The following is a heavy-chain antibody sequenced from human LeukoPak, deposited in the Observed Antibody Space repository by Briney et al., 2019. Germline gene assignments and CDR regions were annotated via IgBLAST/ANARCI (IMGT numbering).Heavy chain of an antibody. CDR3: ARAGWIITSGIDY. V-gene: IGHV4-38-2*01. CDR1: GYSISRGYY. D-gene: IGHD3-10*01. Sequence: SETLSLTCGVSGYSISRGYYWAWIRQPPGKGLEWIGTIYHIGSTYYTPSLGSRVAISVDTSKNEFSLNLRSVTAADTAVYYCARAGWIITSGIDYWGQGALVTVSS. J-gene: IGHJ4*02. CDR2: IYHIGST.